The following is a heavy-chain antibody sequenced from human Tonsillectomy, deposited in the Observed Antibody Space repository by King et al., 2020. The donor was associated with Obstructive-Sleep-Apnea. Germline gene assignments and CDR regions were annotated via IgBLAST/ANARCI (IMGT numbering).Heavy chain of an antibody. CDR3: ASLMVTTGDY. V-gene: IGHV4-34*01. D-gene: IGHD4-17*01. CDR2: INHSGGT. CDR1: GGSFSDYY. Sequence: VQLQQWGAGLLKPSETLSLTCAVYGGSFSDYYWSWIRQPPGKGLEGIGEINHSGGTNYNPSLKSRGTISVDTSQNHFSLRLSSVTAADTAVYYCASLMVTTGDYWGQGTLVTVSS. J-gene: IGHJ4*02.